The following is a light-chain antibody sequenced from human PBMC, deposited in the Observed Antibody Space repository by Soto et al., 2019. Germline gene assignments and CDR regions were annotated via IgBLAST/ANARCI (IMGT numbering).Light chain of an antibody. V-gene: IGLV2-14*01. CDR2: DVG. CDR3: SAYASSGTLV. Sequence: QSALTQPASVSGSPGQSITISCTGTSSDVGGYNYVSWYQQYPGKAPKLIIYDVGDRPSGVSNRFSGSKSGNTASLTISGLQAEDEADYYCSAYASSGTLVFGTGTKVTV. J-gene: IGLJ1*01. CDR1: SSDVGGYNY.